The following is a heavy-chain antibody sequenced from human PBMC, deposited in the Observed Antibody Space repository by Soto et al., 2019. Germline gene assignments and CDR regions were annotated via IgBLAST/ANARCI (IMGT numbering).Heavy chain of an antibody. Sequence: QVPLVQSGAEVKKPGSSVKVSCKASGGTFSSYTISWVRQAPGQGLEWMGRIIPILGIANYAQKFQGRVTITADKSTSTAYMELSSLRSEDTAVYYCARGYYYYYYMDVWGKGTTVTVSS. CDR2: IIPILGIA. CDR1: GGTFSSYT. V-gene: IGHV1-69*02. J-gene: IGHJ6*03. CDR3: ARGYYYYYYMDV.